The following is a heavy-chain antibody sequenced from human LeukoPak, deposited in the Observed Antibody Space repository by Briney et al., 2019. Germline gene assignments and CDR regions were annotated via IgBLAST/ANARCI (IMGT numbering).Heavy chain of an antibody. D-gene: IGHD2-15*01. CDR3: ARGGRGSGDYYYYYGMDV. CDR2: IYSSGSN. Sequence: SETLSLTCTVSGASIRTYYWNWIRQPAGKGLEWIGRIYSSGSNNYNPSLKRRVTMSVDTSKNQFSLQLSSVTAADTAVYYCARGGRGSGDYYYYYGMDVWGQGTTVTVSS. V-gene: IGHV4-4*07. CDR1: GASIRTYY. J-gene: IGHJ6*02.